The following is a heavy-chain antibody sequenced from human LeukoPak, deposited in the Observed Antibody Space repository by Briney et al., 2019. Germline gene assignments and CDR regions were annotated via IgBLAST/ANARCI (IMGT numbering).Heavy chain of an antibody. CDR3: ARARVLGVGATTGPWY. V-gene: IGHV4-39*07. CDR1: GGSISSSSYY. Sequence: SETLSLTCTVSGGSISSSSYYWGWIRQPPGKGLEWIGSIYYSGSTYYNPSLKSRVTISVDTSKNQFSLKLSSVTAADTAVYYCARARVLGVGATTGPWYWGQGTLVTVSS. CDR2: IYYSGST. D-gene: IGHD1-26*01. J-gene: IGHJ4*02.